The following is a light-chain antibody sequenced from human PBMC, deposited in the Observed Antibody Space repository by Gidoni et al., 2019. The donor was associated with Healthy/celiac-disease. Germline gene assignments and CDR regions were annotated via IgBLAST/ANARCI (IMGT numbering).Light chain of an antibody. CDR3: QQYDTPPT. J-gene: IGKJ2*01. CDR2: DAS. CDR1: QDISNY. Sequence: DIQMTQSPSSLSASVGDRVTITCQASQDISNYLNWYQQKPGKAPKLLIYDASNLETGVPSRFSGSGSGTDFTFTISSLQPEDIATYYCQQYDTPPTFGQGTKLEIK. V-gene: IGKV1-33*01.